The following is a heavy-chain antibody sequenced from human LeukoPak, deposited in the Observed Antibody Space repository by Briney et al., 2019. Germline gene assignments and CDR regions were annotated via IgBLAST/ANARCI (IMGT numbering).Heavy chain of an antibody. Sequence: PGGSLRLSCAASGFTFSSYGMHWVRQAPGEGLEWVAVISYDGSNKYYADSVKGRFTISRDNSKNTLYLQMNSLRAEDTAVYYCAKDRGGVVVITTLDYWGQGTLVTVSS. D-gene: IGHD3-22*01. CDR2: ISYDGSNK. CDR1: GFTFSSYG. V-gene: IGHV3-30*18. CDR3: AKDRGGVVVITTLDY. J-gene: IGHJ4*02.